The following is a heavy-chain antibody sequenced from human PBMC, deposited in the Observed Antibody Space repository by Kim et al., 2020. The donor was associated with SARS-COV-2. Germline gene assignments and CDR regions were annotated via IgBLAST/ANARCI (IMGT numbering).Heavy chain of an antibody. D-gene: IGHD2-15*01. CDR2: IYYSGST. J-gene: IGHJ4*02. V-gene: IGHV4-31*03. Sequence: SETLSLTCTVSGGSISSGGYYWSWIRQHPGKGLEWIGYIYYSGSTYYNPSLKSRVTISVDTSKNQFSLKLSSVTAADTAVYYCARERIRGYCSGGSCDWGYYWGQGTLVTVSS. CDR3: ARERIRGYCSGGSCDWGYY. CDR1: GGSISSGGYY.